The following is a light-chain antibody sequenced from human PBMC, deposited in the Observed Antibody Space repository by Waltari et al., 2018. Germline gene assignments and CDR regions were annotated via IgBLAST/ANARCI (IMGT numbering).Light chain of an antibody. CDR2: ANT. CDR3: QSYDSSLSSSV. CDR1: SSNIGAGYD. V-gene: IGLV1-40*01. J-gene: IGLJ3*02. Sequence: QSVLTQPPSVSGAPGQRVTISCTGSSSNIGAGYDVHWYQPLPGTAPRLLTYANTKRPPAVPDRFPGSRSGSSASLAITGLQAEDEGDFYCQSYDSSLSSSVFGGGTKLTVL.